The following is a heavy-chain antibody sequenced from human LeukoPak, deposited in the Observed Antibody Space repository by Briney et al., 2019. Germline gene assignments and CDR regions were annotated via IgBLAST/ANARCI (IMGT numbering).Heavy chain of an antibody. J-gene: IGHJ4*02. CDR2: ISSSSNTM. V-gene: IGHV3-48*03. CDR3: ARAFDY. CDR1: GFTFSSYE. Sequence: GGSLRLSCAASGFTFSSYEMNWVRQAPGKGLEWVSYISSSSNTMYYADSVKGRFTISRNNAKNSLYLQMNSLRDEDTAVYYCARAFDYWGQGTLVAVSS.